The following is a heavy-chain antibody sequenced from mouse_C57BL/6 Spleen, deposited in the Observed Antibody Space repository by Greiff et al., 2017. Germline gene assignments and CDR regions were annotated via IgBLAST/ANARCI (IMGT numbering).Heavy chain of an antibody. D-gene: IGHD1-1*01. CDR1: GYTFTSYW. CDR3: ARGDYGSVDY. J-gene: IGHJ2*01. Sequence: VKLQQPGAELVKPGASVKLSCKASGYTFTSYWMHWVKQRPGQGLEWIGMIHPNSGSTNYNQKFKGKATLTVDTSSSTAYMQLSSLTSEDSAVYYCARGDYGSVDYWGQGTTLTVSS. V-gene: IGHV1-64*01. CDR2: IHPNSGST.